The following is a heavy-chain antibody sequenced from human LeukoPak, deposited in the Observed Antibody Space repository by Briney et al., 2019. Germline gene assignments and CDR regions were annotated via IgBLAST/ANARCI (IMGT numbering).Heavy chain of an antibody. V-gene: IGHV3-33*06. CDR2: IWYDGSNK. CDR3: AKGLRAAQLNWFDP. CDR1: GFTFSSYG. D-gene: IGHD1-1*01. J-gene: IGHJ5*02. Sequence: PGGSLRLSCAASGFTFSSYGMHWVRQAPGKGLEWVAVIWYDGSNKYYADSVKGRFTISRDNSKNTLYLQMNSLRAEDTAVYYCAKGLRAAQLNWFDPWGQGTLVTVSS.